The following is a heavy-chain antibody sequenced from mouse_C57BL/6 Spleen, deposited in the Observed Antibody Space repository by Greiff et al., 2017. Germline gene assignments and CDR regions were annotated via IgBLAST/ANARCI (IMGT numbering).Heavy chain of an antibody. Sequence: QVQLQQPGAELVMPGASVKLSCKASGYTFTSYWMHWVKQRPGQGLEWIGEIDPSDSYTNYNQKFKGKSTLTVDKSSSTAYMQLSSLTSEDSAVYYCARTNYSNYGDAMDYWGQGTSVTVSS. CDR2: IDPSDSYT. CDR3: ARTNYSNYGDAMDY. CDR1: GYTFTSYW. D-gene: IGHD2-5*01. V-gene: IGHV1-69*01. J-gene: IGHJ4*01.